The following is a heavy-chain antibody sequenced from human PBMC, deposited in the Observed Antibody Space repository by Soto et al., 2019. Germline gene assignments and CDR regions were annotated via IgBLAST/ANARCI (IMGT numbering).Heavy chain of an antibody. Sequence: EVQLVESGGGLVKPGGSLRLSCAASGFTFSSAWMNWVRQAPGKGLEWVGRIKSKSDGGTTEYAAPVKGRFAISRDDSKNTLSRKMNGLKTENTAVYFCFYGGTLGRDGYNWDYGGQGTLVPVS. CDR3: FYGGTLGRDGYNWDY. CDR1: GFTFSSAW. CDR2: IKSKSDGGTT. J-gene: IGHJ4*02. V-gene: IGHV3-15*07. D-gene: IGHD5-12*01.